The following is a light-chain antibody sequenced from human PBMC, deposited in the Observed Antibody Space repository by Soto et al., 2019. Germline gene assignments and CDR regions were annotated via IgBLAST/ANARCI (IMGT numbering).Light chain of an antibody. V-gene: IGLV2-11*01. J-gene: IGLJ3*02. CDR1: SSDVGGYNF. CDR3: CSYAGSYTLV. Sequence: QSVLTQPRSVSGSPGQSVTISCTGTSSDVGGYNFVPWYQQHPGKAPKLMIYDVSKRPSGVSDRFSGSKSGNTASLTISGLQAEDEADYYCCSYAGSYTLVFGGGTKVTVL. CDR2: DVS.